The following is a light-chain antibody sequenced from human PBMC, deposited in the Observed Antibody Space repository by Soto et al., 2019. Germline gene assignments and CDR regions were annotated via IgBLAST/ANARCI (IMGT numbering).Light chain of an antibody. CDR1: SSDVGGYSY. CDR2: DVR. Sequence: QSVLTQPRSVSGSPGQSVTISCTGTSSDVGGYSYVSWYQQHPGKAPKLMIYDVRKRPSGVPDRFSGSKSDNTASLTISGLQAEDEADYYCCSYAGRHTYVFGTGTKVTVL. CDR3: CSYAGRHTYV. J-gene: IGLJ1*01. V-gene: IGLV2-11*01.